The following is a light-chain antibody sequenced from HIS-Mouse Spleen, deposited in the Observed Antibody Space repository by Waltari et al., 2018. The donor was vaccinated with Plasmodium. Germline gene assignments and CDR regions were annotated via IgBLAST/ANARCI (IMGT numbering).Light chain of an antibody. CDR1: SSYVGGYNY. CDR2: EVS. J-gene: IGLJ3*02. CDR3: SSYTSSSTRV. Sequence: QSALTQPASVSGSPGQSITISCTATSSYVGGYNYVSWYQQHPGKAPKLMIYEVSNRPSGVSNRFSGSKSGNTASLTISGLQAEDEADYYCSSYTSSSTRVFGGGTKLTVL. V-gene: IGLV2-14*01.